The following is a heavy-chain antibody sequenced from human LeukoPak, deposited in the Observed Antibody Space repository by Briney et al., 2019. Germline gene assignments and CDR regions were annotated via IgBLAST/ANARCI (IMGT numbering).Heavy chain of an antibody. D-gene: IGHD7-27*01. Sequence: ASVKVSCKASGYTFTGYYMHWVRQAPGQGLEWMGRVNPNNGVPNYAQKFQGRVTMTRDTSITTAYMELSSLRSDDTAMYYCAIHWGSGWYFDLWGRGTQVTVSS. V-gene: IGHV1-2*06. CDR3: AIHWGSGWYFDL. CDR2: VNPNNGVP. J-gene: IGHJ2*01. CDR1: GYTFTGYY.